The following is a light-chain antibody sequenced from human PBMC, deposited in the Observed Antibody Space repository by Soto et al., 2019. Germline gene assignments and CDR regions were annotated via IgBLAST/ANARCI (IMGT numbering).Light chain of an antibody. CDR3: QQYYDWPT. CDR1: QAINNY. Sequence: DIQMTQSPSSLSASVGDRVAITCRASQAINNYLAWYQQKPGKFPKLLIYAASTLHPGVPSRFSGSGSGTDFTLTISSLQSEDFAVYYCQQYYDWPTFGQGTRLEIK. V-gene: IGKV1-27*01. J-gene: IGKJ5*01. CDR2: AAS.